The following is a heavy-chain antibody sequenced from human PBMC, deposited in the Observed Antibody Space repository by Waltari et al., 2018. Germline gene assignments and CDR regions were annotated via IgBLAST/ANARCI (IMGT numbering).Heavy chain of an antibody. Sequence: QLQLQESGPGLVKPSATLSLTCSVSGDSVTSCRYYWGWIRQPPRKGLEWIGIMYYRGSSYSNPSLKSRVTISVDTSKNQFSLKLSSVAAADTAVYYCARAFGSGSYAWFDSWGQGTLVTVSS. CDR2: MYYRGSS. D-gene: IGHD3-10*01. V-gene: IGHV4-39*01. CDR1: GDSVTSCRYY. CDR3: ARAFGSGSYAWFDS. J-gene: IGHJ5*01.